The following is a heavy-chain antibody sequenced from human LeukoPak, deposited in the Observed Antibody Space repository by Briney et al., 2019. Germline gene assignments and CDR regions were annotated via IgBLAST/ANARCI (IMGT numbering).Heavy chain of an antibody. J-gene: IGHJ6*02. CDR2: IYYSGST. Sequence: SETPSLTCTVSGGSISSYYWSWIRQPPGKGLEWIGYIYYSGSTNYNPSLKSRVTISVDTSKNQFSLKLSSVTAADTAVYYCARRQWLVSGGDYYYGMDVWGQGTTVTVSS. CDR3: ARRQWLVSGGDYYYGMDV. D-gene: IGHD6-19*01. V-gene: IGHV4-59*08. CDR1: GGSISSYY.